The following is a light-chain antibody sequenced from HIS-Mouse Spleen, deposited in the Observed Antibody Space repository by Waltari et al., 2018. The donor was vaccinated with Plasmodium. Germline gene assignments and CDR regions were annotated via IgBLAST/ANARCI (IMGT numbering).Light chain of an antibody. V-gene: IGKV1-39*01. CDR3: QQSYSTWT. CDR2: AAS. J-gene: IGKJ1*01. Sequence: DIQMTQSPSSLSASVADRVTITCRASQSISSYLNWYQQKPGKAPNLLIYAASSLQSGVQSRFSGSGSGTDCTLTISSLQPEDFATYYCQQSYSTWTFGQGTKVEIK. CDR1: QSISSY.